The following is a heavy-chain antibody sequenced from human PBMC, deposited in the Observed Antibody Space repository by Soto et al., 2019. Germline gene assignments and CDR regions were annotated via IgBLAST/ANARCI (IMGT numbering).Heavy chain of an antibody. Sequence: SETLSLTCAVYGGSFSGYYWSWIRQPPGKGLEWIGEINHSGSTNYNPSLKSRVTISVDTSKNQFSLKLSSVTAADTAVYYCARGWTVSYCTNGVCSTPGNSGLNYWGQGTLVTVSS. V-gene: IGHV4-34*01. D-gene: IGHD2-8*01. CDR2: INHSGST. J-gene: IGHJ4*02. CDR3: ARGWTVSYCTNGVCSTPGNSGLNY. CDR1: GGSFSGYY.